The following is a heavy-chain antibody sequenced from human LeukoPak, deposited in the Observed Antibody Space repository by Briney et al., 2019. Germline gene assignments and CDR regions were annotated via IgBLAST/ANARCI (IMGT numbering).Heavy chain of an antibody. J-gene: IGHJ4*02. Sequence: ASVKVSCKASGYTFTGYYMHWVRQAPGQGLEWMGWINPNGGGTNYAQKFQGRVTMTRDTSISTAYMELSRLRSDDTAVYYCARGLGSGWNFDYWGQGTLVTVSS. CDR2: INPNGGGT. CDR3: ARGLGSGWNFDY. V-gene: IGHV1-2*02. D-gene: IGHD6-19*01. CDR1: GYTFTGYY.